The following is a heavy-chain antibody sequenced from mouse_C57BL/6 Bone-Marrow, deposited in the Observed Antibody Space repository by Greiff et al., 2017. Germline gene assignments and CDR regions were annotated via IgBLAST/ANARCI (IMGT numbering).Heavy chain of an antibody. CDR3: ARGYDGYLLYYAMDY. V-gene: IGHV5-17*01. CDR2: ISSGSSTI. J-gene: IGHJ4*01. CDR1: GFTFSDYG. D-gene: IGHD2-3*01. Sequence: EVQLVESGGGLVKPGGSLKLSCAASGFTFSDYGMHWVRQAPEKGLEWVAYISSGSSTIYYADTVKGRFTISRDNAKNTLFLQMTSLRSEDTAMYYCARGYDGYLLYYAMDYWGQGTSVNVSS.